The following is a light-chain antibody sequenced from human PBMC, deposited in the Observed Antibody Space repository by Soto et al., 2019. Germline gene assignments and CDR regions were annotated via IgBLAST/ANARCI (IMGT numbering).Light chain of an antibody. CDR3: SSYSTSASLHVL. V-gene: IGLV2-14*01. Sequence: QSALTQPASVSGSPGQSITISCTGTSSDVGGYIYVSWYQQHPGKAPKLMIYEVSNRPSGVSNRFSGSKSGNTASLTISGLQAEDEADYYCSSYSTSASLHVLFGGGTKLTVL. J-gene: IGLJ2*01. CDR1: SSDVGGYIY. CDR2: EVS.